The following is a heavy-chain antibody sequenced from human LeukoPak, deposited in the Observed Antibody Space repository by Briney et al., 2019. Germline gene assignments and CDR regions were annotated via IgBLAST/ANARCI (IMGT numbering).Heavy chain of an antibody. Sequence: ASVKVSCKASGYTFTGYYMHWVRQASGQGLEWMGWINPNSGGTNYAQKFQGRVTMTRDTSISTAYMELSRLRSDDTAVYYCARDSPNYGGKDYWGQGTLVTVSS. CDR3: ARDSPNYGGKDY. CDR2: INPNSGGT. CDR1: GYTFTGYY. V-gene: IGHV1-2*02. J-gene: IGHJ4*02. D-gene: IGHD4-23*01.